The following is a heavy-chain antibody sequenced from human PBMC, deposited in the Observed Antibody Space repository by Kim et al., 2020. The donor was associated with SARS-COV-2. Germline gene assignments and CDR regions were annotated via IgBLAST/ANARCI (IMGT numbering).Heavy chain of an antibody. D-gene: IGHD5-12*01. V-gene: IGHV1-2*02. Sequence: NYAQKLQGRVPMTRDTYISTAYMELSRVRSDDTAVYYCARVLNSGYGWFDPWGQGTLVTVSS. CDR3: ARVLNSGYGWFDP. J-gene: IGHJ5*02.